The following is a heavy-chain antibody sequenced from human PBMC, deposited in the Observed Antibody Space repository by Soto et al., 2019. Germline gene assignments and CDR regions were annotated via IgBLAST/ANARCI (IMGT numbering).Heavy chain of an antibody. CDR3: AKDSGVVTLDY. J-gene: IGHJ4*02. CDR1: GFTFSSYG. D-gene: IGHD2-21*02. Sequence: PGGSLRLSCAASGFTFSSYGMHWVRQAPGKGLEWVAVISYDGSNKYYADSVKGRFTISRDNSKNTLYLQMNSLRAEDTAVYYCAKDSGVVTLDYWGQGTLVTVSS. V-gene: IGHV3-30*18. CDR2: ISYDGSNK.